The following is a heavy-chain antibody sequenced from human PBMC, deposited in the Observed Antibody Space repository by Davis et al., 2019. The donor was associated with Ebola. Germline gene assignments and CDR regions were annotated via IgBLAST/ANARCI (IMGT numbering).Heavy chain of an antibody. Sequence: SVKVSCKASGGTFSSYAISWVRQAPGQGLEWMGGIIPIFGTANYAQKFQGRVTITADESTSTAYMELSSLRSEDTAVYYCATPGATTVTTARFYYYYGMDVWGQGTTVTVSS. CDR1: GGTFSSYA. CDR3: ATPGATTVTTARFYYYYGMDV. J-gene: IGHJ6*02. D-gene: IGHD4-17*01. CDR2: IIPIFGTA. V-gene: IGHV1-69*13.